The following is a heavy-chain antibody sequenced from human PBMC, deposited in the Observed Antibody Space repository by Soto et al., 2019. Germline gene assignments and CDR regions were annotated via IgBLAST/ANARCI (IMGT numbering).Heavy chain of an antibody. CDR3: ARVPDV. V-gene: IGHV4-30-2*01. CDR2: IYHSGST. J-gene: IGHJ6*02. CDR1: RGSISSGGYS. Sequence: QLQLQESGSGLVKPSQTLSLTCAVSRGSISSGGYSWTWTRQPPGKGLEWIGYIYHSGSTYYNPYLKSRVTISVDRSKNQFSLQVSSVTAAGTAGYYCARVPDVWGQGTTVTVSS.